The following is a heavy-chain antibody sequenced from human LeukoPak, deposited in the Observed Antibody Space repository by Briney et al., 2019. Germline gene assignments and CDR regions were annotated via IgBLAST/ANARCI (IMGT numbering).Heavy chain of an antibody. D-gene: IGHD3-9*01. Sequence: SVKVSCKASGGTFSSYAISWVRQAPGQGLEWMGGIIPIFGTANYAQKFQGRVTITADKSTSTAYMELSSLRSEDTAVYYCARVGLADILTGYSMYYYYMDVWGKGTTVTVSS. J-gene: IGHJ6*03. CDR1: GGTFSSYA. CDR2: IIPIFGTA. CDR3: ARVGLADILTGYSMYYYYMDV. V-gene: IGHV1-69*06.